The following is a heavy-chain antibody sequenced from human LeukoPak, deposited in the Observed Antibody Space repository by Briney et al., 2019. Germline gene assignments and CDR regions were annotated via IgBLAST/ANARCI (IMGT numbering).Heavy chain of an antibody. Sequence: SETLSLTCAVSGYSISSGYYWGWIRQPPGKGLEWIGSIFHSGSTYYNPSLKSRVNMSVDTSKNQISLKLSSVTAADTAVYYCARASGSYGSGSYYYYGMDVWGKGTSVTVSS. CDR1: GYSISSGYY. J-gene: IGHJ6*04. V-gene: IGHV4-38-2*01. CDR2: IFHSGST. D-gene: IGHD3-10*01. CDR3: ARASGSYGSGSYYYYGMDV.